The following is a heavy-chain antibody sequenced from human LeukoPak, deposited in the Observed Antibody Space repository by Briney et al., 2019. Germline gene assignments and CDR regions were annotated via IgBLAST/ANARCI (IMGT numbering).Heavy chain of an antibody. V-gene: IGHV3-64D*06. CDR2: ISSNGGST. Sequence: GGSLRLSCSASGFTFSTSAIHWVRQAPGKGLEYVSAISSNGGSTYYAGSVKGRFTISRDNSKNTLSLQMSGLRPEDTAVYYCVKLPYSDTSAYYVDYWGQGTLVTVSS. J-gene: IGHJ4*02. CDR3: VKLPYSDTSAYYVDY. D-gene: IGHD3-22*01. CDR1: GFTFSTSA.